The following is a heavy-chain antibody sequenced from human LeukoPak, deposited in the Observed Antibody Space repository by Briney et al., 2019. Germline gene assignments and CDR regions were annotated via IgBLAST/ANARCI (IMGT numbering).Heavy chain of an antibody. CDR2: IIPIFGTA. Sequence: ASVKVSCKASGGTFSSYAISWVRQAPGQGLEWMGGIIPIFGTANYAQKFQGRVTITADESTSTAYMELSSLRSEDTAVYYCARDPLPTQRAQSTTVTTHYWGQGTLVTVSS. V-gene: IGHV1-69*13. J-gene: IGHJ4*02. CDR1: GGTFSSYA. CDR3: ARDPLPTQRAQSTTVTTHY. D-gene: IGHD4-17*01.